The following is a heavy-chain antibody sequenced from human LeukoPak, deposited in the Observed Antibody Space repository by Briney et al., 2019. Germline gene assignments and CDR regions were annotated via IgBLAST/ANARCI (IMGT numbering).Heavy chain of an antibody. CDR2: IYPGDSDT. CDR1: GYSFTSYW. D-gene: IGHD3-10*01. Sequence: GESLKISCKGSGYSFTSYWIGWVRQMPGKGLEWMGIIYPGDSDTRYRPSFQGQVTISADKSINTDYLQWSSLKASDTAIYYCARRYNQYGSGSDVFDIWGQGTMVTVSS. J-gene: IGHJ3*02. CDR3: ARRYNQYGSGSDVFDI. V-gene: IGHV5-51*01.